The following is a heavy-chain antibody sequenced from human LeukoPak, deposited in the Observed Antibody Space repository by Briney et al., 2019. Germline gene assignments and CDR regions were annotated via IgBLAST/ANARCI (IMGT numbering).Heavy chain of an antibody. J-gene: IGHJ6*02. V-gene: IGHV4-59*08. D-gene: IGHD7-27*01. CDR1: GGSISSYY. Sequence: PSETLSLTCTVSGGSISSYYWSWIRQPPGKGLEWIGYIYYSGSTNYNPSLKSRVTISVDTSKNQFSLKLSSVTAADTAVYYCARTAWGGYYYGMDVWGQGTTVTVSS. CDR3: ARTAWGGYYYGMDV. CDR2: IYYSGST.